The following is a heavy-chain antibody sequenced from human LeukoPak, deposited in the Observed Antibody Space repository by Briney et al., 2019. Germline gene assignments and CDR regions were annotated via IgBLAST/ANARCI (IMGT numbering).Heavy chain of an antibody. CDR1: GFTFSSYW. CDR2: IKQDGSEK. D-gene: IGHD2-21*02. Sequence: GGSLRLSCVASGFTFSSYWMSWVRQAPGKGLEWVANIKQDGSEKYYVDSVKGRFTISRDNAKNSLYLQMNSLRAEDTAVYYCARSVTAIIDYWGQGTLVTVSS. J-gene: IGHJ4*02. V-gene: IGHV3-7*01. CDR3: ARSVTAIIDY.